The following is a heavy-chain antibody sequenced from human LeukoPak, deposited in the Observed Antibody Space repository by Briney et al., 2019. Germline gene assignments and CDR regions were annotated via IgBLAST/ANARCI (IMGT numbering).Heavy chain of an antibody. CDR2: IYPGDSDT. CDR1: GYSFTSYW. Sequence: GESLKISCKGSGYSFTSYWIGWVRQMPGKGLEWMGIIYPGDSDTRYSPSFQGQVTISADKSISTAYLQWSSLKASDTAMYYCARQYRAYYDFWSGYSFDYWGQGTLVTVSS. CDR3: ARQYRAYYDFWSGYSFDY. V-gene: IGHV5-51*01. D-gene: IGHD3-3*01. J-gene: IGHJ4*02.